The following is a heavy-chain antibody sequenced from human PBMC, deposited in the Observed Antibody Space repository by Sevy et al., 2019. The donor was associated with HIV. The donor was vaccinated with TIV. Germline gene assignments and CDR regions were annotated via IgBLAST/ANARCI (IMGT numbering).Heavy chain of an antibody. CDR3: ARFVGYCSGGRCSIIDF. J-gene: IGHJ4*02. CDR1: GFTFSSYG. D-gene: IGHD2-15*01. CDR2: ISYDGSNK. Sequence: GGSLRLSCAASGFTFSSYGMHWVRQAPGKGLEWVAVISYDGSNKYYADSVKGRFTISKDDSKNTLYLQLNSLRAEDTAVYYCARFVGYCSGGRCSIIDFWGQGTLVTVSS. V-gene: IGHV3-30*03.